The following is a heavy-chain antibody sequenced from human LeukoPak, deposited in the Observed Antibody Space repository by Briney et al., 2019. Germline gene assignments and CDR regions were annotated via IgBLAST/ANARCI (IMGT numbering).Heavy chain of an antibody. V-gene: IGHV1-46*01. J-gene: IGHJ3*02. CDR2: IDPVGGST. Sequence: GSVTVSCKASGYTFTTYYIHWVRQAPGQGLEWMGIIDPVGGSTSYAQKFQGRVTIARDMSTTTAYMELSSLRSEDTAVYYCAEEAYYYDGGGSQNGLAFDIWGQGTMVTVS. D-gene: IGHD3-22*01. CDR1: GYTFTTYY. CDR3: AEEAYYYDGGGSQNGLAFDI.